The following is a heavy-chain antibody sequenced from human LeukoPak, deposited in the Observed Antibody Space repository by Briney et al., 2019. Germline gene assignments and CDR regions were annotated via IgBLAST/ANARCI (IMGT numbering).Heavy chain of an antibody. D-gene: IGHD6-13*01. CDR2: TNPNSGGT. V-gene: IGHV1-2*02. J-gene: IGHJ4*02. Sequence: GASVKVSCKASGYTFSGYYIHWVRQAPGQGLEWMGWTNPNSGGTNYAQKFQGRVTMTRDTYITTAYMELSRLRYDDTALYYCARLGIVPAGIDYWGQGTLLTVSS. CDR3: ARLGIVPAGIDY. CDR1: GYTFSGYY.